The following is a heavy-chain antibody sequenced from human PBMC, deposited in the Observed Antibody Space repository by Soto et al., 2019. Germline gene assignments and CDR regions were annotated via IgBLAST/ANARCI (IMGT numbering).Heavy chain of an antibody. J-gene: IGHJ6*02. CDR1: GGSISIAGYS. V-gene: IGHV4-31*03. CDR3: ARYPGSANYYYYYGMDV. D-gene: IGHD2-15*01. Sequence: SETHSLTCTVPGGSISIAGYSSSWNRQHPGKGLEWIGYIYYSGSTYYNPSLKSRVTISVDTSKNQFSLKLSSVTAADTAVYYCARYPGSANYYYYYGMDVWGQGTTVTVSS. CDR2: IYYSGST.